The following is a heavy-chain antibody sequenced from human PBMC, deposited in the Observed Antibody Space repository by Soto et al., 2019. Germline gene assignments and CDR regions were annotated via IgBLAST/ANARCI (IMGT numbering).Heavy chain of an antibody. Sequence: GESLKISCKGSGYSFAGYWITWVRQKAGKGLEWMGRIDPSDSQTYYSPSFRGHVTISVTKSITTVFLQWSSLRASDTAMYYCARQIYDSDTGPNFQYYFDSWGQGTPVTVSS. CDR1: GYSFAGYW. J-gene: IGHJ4*02. V-gene: IGHV5-10-1*01. D-gene: IGHD3-22*01. CDR2: IDPSDSQT. CDR3: ARQIYDSDTGPNFQYYFDS.